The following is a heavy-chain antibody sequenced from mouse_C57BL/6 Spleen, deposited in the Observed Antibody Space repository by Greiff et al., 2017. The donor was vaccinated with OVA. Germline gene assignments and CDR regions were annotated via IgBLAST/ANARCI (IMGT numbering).Heavy chain of an antibody. CDR1: GYTFTDHT. CDR3: ARGWVTTRAGVAY. Sequence: QVQLKESDAELVKPGASVKISCKVSGYTFTDHTIHWMKQRHEQGLEWIGNIYPSDGSTKYHEKFKGKATLTEDKSSSTAYLQLISLTSEDSAVYYCARGWVTTRAGVAYWGQGTLVTVSA. V-gene: IGHV1-78*01. CDR2: IYPSDGST. D-gene: IGHD2-2*01. J-gene: IGHJ3*01.